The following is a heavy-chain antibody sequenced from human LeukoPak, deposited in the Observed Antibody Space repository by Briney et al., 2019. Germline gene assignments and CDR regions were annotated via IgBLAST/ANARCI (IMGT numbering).Heavy chain of an antibody. CDR1: GFTVDSNY. D-gene: IGHD5-24*01. J-gene: IGHJ4*02. V-gene: IGHV3-53*05. CDR3: AKDLVEMATISLDY. Sequence: GGSLRLSCAASGFTVDSNYLSWVRQAPGKGLEWVSTIYTGGNTYYAASVKGRFTISRDNSKNTLYLQMNSLRAEDTAVYYCAKDLVEMATISLDYWGQGTLVTVSS. CDR2: IYTGGNT.